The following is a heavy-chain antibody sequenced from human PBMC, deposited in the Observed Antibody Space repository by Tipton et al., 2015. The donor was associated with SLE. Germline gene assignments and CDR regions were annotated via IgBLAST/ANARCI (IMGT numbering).Heavy chain of an antibody. Sequence: TLSLTCAVYGGSFSGYYWSWIRQPPGKGLEWIGEINHSGSTNYNPSLKSRVTISVDTSKNQFSLKLNSVTAADTAVYYCTRDPYYYDSSGSPYSYWGQGTLVIVSS. J-gene: IGHJ4*02. CDR1: GGSFSGYY. D-gene: IGHD3-22*01. CDR2: INHSGST. V-gene: IGHV4-34*01. CDR3: TRDPYYYDSSGSPYSY.